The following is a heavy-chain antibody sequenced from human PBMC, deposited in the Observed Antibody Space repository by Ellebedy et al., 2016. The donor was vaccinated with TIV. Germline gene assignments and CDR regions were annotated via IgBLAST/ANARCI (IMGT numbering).Heavy chain of an antibody. J-gene: IGHJ4*02. Sequence: GESLKISCAASGFTFSTYWMHCVRQAPGKGLVWVSRINSDGSSTTYADSVKGRFTISRDNAKNTLYLQMNSLRAEDTAVYYCARVPGGNKNFDYWGQGTLVTVSS. V-gene: IGHV3-74*01. D-gene: IGHD4-23*01. CDR1: GFTFSTYW. CDR2: INSDGSST. CDR3: ARVPGGNKNFDY.